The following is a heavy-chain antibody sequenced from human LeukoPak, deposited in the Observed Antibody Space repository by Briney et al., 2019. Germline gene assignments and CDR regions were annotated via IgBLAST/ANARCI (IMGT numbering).Heavy chain of an antibody. J-gene: IGHJ4*02. V-gene: IGHV3-21*01. CDR3: ARDRIAVASDY. D-gene: IGHD6-19*01. CDR2: ISSSSSYI. Sequence: GGSLTLSCAASGFTFSSYSMNWLRQAPGKGVEWVSSISSSSSYIYYADSVKSRFTISRDNAKNSLYLQMNSLRAEDTAVYYCARDRIAVASDYWSQGTLVTVSS. CDR1: GFTFSSYS.